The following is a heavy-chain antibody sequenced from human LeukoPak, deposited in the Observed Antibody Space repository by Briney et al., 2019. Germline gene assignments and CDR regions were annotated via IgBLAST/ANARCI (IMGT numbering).Heavy chain of an antibody. V-gene: IGHV4-34*01. J-gene: IGHJ5*02. CDR2: INHSGST. D-gene: IGHD1-26*01. CDR1: GGSFSGYY. CDR3: ARDPVGAFVA. Sequence: SETLSLTCAVYGGSFSGYYWSWIRQPPGKGLEWIGEINHSGSTNCNPSLKSRATISVDTSKNQFSLKLSSVTAADSAVYYCARDPVGAFVAWGQGTPVTVSS.